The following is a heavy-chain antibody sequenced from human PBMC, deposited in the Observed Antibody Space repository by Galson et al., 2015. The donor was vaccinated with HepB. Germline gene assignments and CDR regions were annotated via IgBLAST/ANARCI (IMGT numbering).Heavy chain of an antibody. D-gene: IGHD6-13*01. J-gene: IGHJ6*03. Sequence: SVKVSCKASGYTFTSYGISWVRQAPGQGLEWMGWISAYNGNTNYAQKLQGRVTMTTDTSTNTAYMELRSLRSDDTAVYYCARSCSSSWYGLEYYYYYMDVWGKGTTVTVSS. V-gene: IGHV1-18*01. CDR2: ISAYNGNT. CDR3: ARSCSSSWYGLEYYYYYMDV. CDR1: GYTFTSYG.